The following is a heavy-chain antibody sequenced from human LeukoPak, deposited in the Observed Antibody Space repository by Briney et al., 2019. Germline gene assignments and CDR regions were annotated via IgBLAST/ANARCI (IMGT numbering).Heavy chain of an antibody. CDR1: GYRFTSYD. V-gene: IGHV1-8*03. CDR3: ARDPLVGATDHDAFDI. Sequence: ASVKVXCKASGYRFTSYDINWVRQATGQGGEWGGWMNPNSGNTGYAQKFQGRVTITRNTSISTAYMELSSLRSEDTAVYYCARDPLVGATDHDAFDIWGQGTMVTVSS. D-gene: IGHD1-26*01. CDR2: MNPNSGNT. J-gene: IGHJ3*02.